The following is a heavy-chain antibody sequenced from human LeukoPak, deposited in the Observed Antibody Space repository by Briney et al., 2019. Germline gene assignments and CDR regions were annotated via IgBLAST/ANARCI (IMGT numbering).Heavy chain of an antibody. CDR3: ARETTVTTVRDY. CDR2: IDPSDSYT. V-gene: IGHV5-10-1*01. Sequence: GEPLKISCKGSGYSFTSYWITWVRQMPGKGLEWMGRIDPSDSYTIYSPSFQGHVTISADKSISTAYVQWSSLKASDTAMYYCARETTVTTVRDYWGQGTLVTVSS. CDR1: GYSFTSYW. J-gene: IGHJ4*02. D-gene: IGHD4-17*01.